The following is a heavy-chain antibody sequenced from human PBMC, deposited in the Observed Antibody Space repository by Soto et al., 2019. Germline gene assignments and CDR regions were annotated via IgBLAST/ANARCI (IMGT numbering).Heavy chain of an antibody. Sequence: GGSLRLSCAASGFTFSSYAMSWVRQAPGKGLEWVSAISGSGGSTYYADSVKGRFTISRDNAKNSLYLQMNSLRVEDTAVYYCVRDHHYTHISGTELNFWGQGTPVTVSS. CDR3: VRDHHYTHISGTELNF. CDR2: ISGSGGST. J-gene: IGHJ4*02. CDR1: GFTFSSYA. D-gene: IGHD1-20*01. V-gene: IGHV3-23*01.